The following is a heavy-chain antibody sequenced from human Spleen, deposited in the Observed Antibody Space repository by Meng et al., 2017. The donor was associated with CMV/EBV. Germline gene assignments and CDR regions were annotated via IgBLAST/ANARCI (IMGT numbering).Heavy chain of an antibody. CDR1: GFTFSSYA. CDR3: AKDRRYRSGWTVDY. CDR2: ISGSGGST. D-gene: IGHD6-19*01. V-gene: IGHV3-23*01. Sequence: GESLKISCAASGFTFSSYAMSWVRQAPGKGLEWVSAISGSGGSTYYADSVKGRFTISRDNSKNTLFLQLNSLRGEDTAVYYCAKDRRYRSGWTVDYWGQGAQVTVSS. J-gene: IGHJ4*02.